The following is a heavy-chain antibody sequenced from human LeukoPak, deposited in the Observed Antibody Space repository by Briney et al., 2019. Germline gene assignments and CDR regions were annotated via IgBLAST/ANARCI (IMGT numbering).Heavy chain of an antibody. D-gene: IGHD4-23*01. J-gene: IGHJ4*02. CDR2: IIPIFGTA. CDR1: GGTFSSYA. CDR3: ARKDYGGNSARSFDY. V-gene: IGHV1-69*13. Sequence: SVKVSCKASGGTFSSYAISWVRQAPGQGLEWMGGIIPIFGTANYAQKFQGRVTITADESTSTAYMELSSLRSEDTAVYYCARKDYGGNSARSFDYWAREPWSPSPQ.